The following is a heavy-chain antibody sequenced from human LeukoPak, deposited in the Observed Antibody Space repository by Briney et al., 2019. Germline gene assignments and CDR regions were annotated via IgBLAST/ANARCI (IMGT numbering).Heavy chain of an antibody. D-gene: IGHD3-9*01. J-gene: IGHJ4*02. CDR2: IDTDGTIT. CDR3: ARDLTGARDY. V-gene: IGHV3-74*03. Sequence: GGSLRLSCAASGFTFSTNWMHWLRQAPGKGLVWVSRIDTDGTITSYADSVKGRFTISRDNAKNTLYLQMNSLRAEDTAVYYCARDLTGARDYCGQGTLVTVSS. CDR1: GFTFSTNW.